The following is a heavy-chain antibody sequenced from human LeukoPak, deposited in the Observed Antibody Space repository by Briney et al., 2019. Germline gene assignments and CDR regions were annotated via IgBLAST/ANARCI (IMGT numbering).Heavy chain of an antibody. J-gene: IGHJ4*02. CDR2: IIPILGIA. CDR1: GGTFSSYA. Sequence: SVKVSCKASGGTFSSYAISWVRQAPGQGLEWMGRIIPILGIANYAQKFQGRVTITADKSTSTAYMELSSLRSEDTAVYYCARVHNYYDSSGYIYYFDYWGQGTLVTVSS. D-gene: IGHD3-22*01. CDR3: ARVHNYYDSSGYIYYFDY. V-gene: IGHV1-69*04.